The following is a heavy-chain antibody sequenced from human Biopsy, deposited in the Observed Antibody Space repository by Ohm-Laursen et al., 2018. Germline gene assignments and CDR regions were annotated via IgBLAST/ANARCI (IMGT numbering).Heavy chain of an antibody. V-gene: IGHV1-69*06. J-gene: IGHJ4*02. CDR3: ATDADGYYTEFDF. CDR2: IVPIFGTV. CDR1: GGPFNNHA. D-gene: IGHD5-24*01. Sequence: SVKVSCKASGGPFNNHAFSWVRQSPGQGLESLGRIVPIFGTVNYAHRFQGRVALTADKSTGTAYMELNRLISDDTAVYYCATDADGYYTEFDFWGQGTLVTVSS.